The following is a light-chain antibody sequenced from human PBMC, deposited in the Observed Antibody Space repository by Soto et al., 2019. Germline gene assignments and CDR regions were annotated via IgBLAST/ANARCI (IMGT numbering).Light chain of an antibody. CDR2: DAS. V-gene: IGKV1-5*01. J-gene: IGKJ5*01. Sequence: DIQLTKTPSTFSASVGDEVTITCRASQTISRWLAWYQQKPGRAPKLLIYDASTLESGVPSRFSGSGSETEFTLTISRLQPDDFATYFCHSRAFGQGTRLEIK. CDR1: QTISRW. CDR3: HSRA.